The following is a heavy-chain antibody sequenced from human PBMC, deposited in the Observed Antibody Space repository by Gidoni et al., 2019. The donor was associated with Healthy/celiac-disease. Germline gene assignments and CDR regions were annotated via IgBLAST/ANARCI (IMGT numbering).Heavy chain of an antibody. CDR3: ARDQRRCSSTSCYRVPYFDY. Sequence: QVQLVESGGGVVQPGRSLRLPCAASGFTLSSYAMHWVRQAPGKGLEWVAVISYDGSNKYYADSVKGRFTISRDNSKNTLYLQMNSLRAEDTAVYYCARDQRRCSSTSCYRVPYFDYWGQGTLVTVSS. D-gene: IGHD2-2*01. CDR1: GFTLSSYA. V-gene: IGHV3-30-3*01. J-gene: IGHJ4*02. CDR2: ISYDGSNK.